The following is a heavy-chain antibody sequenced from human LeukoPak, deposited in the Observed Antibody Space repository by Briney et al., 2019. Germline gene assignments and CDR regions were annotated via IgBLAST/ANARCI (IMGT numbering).Heavy chain of an antibody. CDR1: GGTFSSYA. D-gene: IGHD6-19*01. Sequence: ASVKVSCKASGGTFSSYAISWVRQAPGQGLEWMGWMNPNSGNTGYAQKFQGRVTITRNTSISTAYMELSSLRSEDTAVYYCARARQWLVLRLPNYYYYYMDVWGKGTTVTVSS. V-gene: IGHV1-8*03. CDR3: ARARQWLVLRLPNYYYYYMDV. CDR2: MNPNSGNT. J-gene: IGHJ6*03.